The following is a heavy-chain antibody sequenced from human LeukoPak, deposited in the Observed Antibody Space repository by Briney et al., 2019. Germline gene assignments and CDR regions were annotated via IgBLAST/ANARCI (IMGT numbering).Heavy chain of an antibody. Sequence: GGSLRLSCAASGFTFSSYGMHWVRQAPGKGLEWVAFIRFDGSNKYYADSVKGRFTISRDNSKNTLYLQMNGLRAEDTAVYYCAKGDPYCSSTSCRAYYFDYWGQGTLVTVSS. D-gene: IGHD2-2*01. CDR1: GFTFSSYG. CDR3: AKGDPYCSSTSCRAYYFDY. V-gene: IGHV3-30*02. J-gene: IGHJ4*02. CDR2: IRFDGSNK.